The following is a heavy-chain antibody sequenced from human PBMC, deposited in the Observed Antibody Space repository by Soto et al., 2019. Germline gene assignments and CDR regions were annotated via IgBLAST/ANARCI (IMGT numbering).Heavy chain of an antibody. CDR3: ARGRGAWYPYYYYGMDV. CDR1: GDSVRGGAYF. D-gene: IGHD6-13*01. CDR2: INHSGST. Sequence: SETLSLTCTVSGDSVRGGAYFWSWFRQPPGKGLEWIGEINHSGSTNYNPSLKSRVTISVDTSKNQFSLKLSSVTAADTAVYYCARGRGAWYPYYYYGMDVWGQGTTVTVSS. J-gene: IGHJ6*02. V-gene: IGHV4-61*08.